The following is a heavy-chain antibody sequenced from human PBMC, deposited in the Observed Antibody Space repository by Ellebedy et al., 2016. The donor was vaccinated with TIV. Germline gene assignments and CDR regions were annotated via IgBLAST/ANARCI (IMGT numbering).Heavy chain of an antibody. J-gene: IGHJ3*02. CDR3: AAAAGAGDDAFDI. D-gene: IGHD6-13*01. Sequence: GGSLRLSXAASGFTFSSYAMSWVRQAPGKGLEWVSAISGSGGSTYYADSVKGRFTISRDNSKNTLYLQMNSLRAEDTAVYYCAAAAGAGDDAFDIWGQGTMVTVSS. V-gene: IGHV3-23*01. CDR1: GFTFSSYA. CDR2: ISGSGGST.